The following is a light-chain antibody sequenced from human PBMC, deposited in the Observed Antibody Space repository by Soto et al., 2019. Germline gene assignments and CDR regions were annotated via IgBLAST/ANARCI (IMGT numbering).Light chain of an antibody. CDR1: QSISSC. V-gene: IGKV1-5*01. CDR2: DAS. Sequence: DIPMTQSPSTLSASVGDRVTITCRASQSISSCLAWYQQKPGKAPKLLIYDASSLESGVPSRFRGSGSGTEFTLTSSRLQPDDFASYYCQQYNSYYPTFGQGTKVEIK. CDR3: QQYNSYYPT. J-gene: IGKJ1*01.